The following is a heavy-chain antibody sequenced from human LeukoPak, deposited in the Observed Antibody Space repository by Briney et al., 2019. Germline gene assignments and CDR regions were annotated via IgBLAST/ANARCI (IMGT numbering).Heavy chain of an antibody. D-gene: IGHD6-6*01. Sequence: AGSLRLSCAASGFTFSNYVMGWVRQPPGEGLQWVSVISGSGITTYYARPVKGRFTISRDNSKNTLYLQMNNLRAEDTAIYYCAKTGLYSSSSRGYFDYWGQGTLVTVSS. CDR3: AKTGLYSSSSRGYFDY. CDR1: GFTFSNYV. J-gene: IGHJ4*02. V-gene: IGHV3-23*01. CDR2: ISGSGITT.